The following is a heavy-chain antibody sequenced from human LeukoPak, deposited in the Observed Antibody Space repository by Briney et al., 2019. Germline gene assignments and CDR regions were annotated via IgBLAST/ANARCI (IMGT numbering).Heavy chain of an antibody. J-gene: IGHJ4*02. V-gene: IGHV3-9*01. CDR3: AKDRANMVQGWDPLGDY. D-gene: IGHD1-26*01. CDR1: GFTFDDYA. CDR2: ISWNSGSI. Sequence: PGGSLRLSCAASGFTFDDYAMHWVRQAPGKGLEWVSGISWNSGSIGYADSVKGRFTISRDNAKNSLYLQMNSLRAEDTAVYYCAKDRANMVQGWDPLGDYWGQGTLVTVSS.